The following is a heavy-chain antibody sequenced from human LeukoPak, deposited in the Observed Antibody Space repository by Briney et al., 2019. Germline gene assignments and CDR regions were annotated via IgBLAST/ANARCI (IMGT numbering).Heavy chain of an antibody. D-gene: IGHD1-26*01. Sequence: PSETLSLTCNVSGGSISSGGYYWSWIRQHPGDGLEWIGYIYYSGSTNYNPSLKSRVTISVDTSKNQFSLKLSSVTAADTAVYYCARVGGVGATHYYGMDVWGQGTTVTVSS. CDR1: GGSISSGGYY. CDR2: IYYSGST. CDR3: ARVGGVGATHYYGMDV. V-gene: IGHV4-61*08. J-gene: IGHJ6*02.